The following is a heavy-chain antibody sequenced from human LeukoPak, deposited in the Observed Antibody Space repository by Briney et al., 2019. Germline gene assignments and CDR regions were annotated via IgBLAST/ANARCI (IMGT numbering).Heavy chain of an antibody. V-gene: IGHV3-23*01. CDR1: GFTFSSYA. CDR2: ISGSGGST. D-gene: IGHD3-16*01. CDR3: AKDREGTMAYDYFDC. Sequence: GGSLRLSCAASGFTFSSYAMSWVRQTPEKGLEWVSTISGSGGSTNYADSVKGRFTISRDNSKNTLNLQMNSLRVEDTAEYYCAKDREGTMAYDYFDCWGQGTLVTVSS. J-gene: IGHJ4*02.